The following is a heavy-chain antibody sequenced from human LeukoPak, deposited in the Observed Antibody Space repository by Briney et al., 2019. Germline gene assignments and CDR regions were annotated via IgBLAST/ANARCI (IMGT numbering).Heavy chain of an antibody. CDR3: ARTPSGYETDYYFDY. J-gene: IGHJ4*02. Sequence: PGGSLRLSCAASGFTFGSYSMNWVRQAPGKGLEWVSYISSGSNTIYYADSVKGRFTISRDNAKNSLFLQMNSLRAEDTAVYYCARTPSGYETDYYFDYWGQGTLVTVSS. CDR1: GFTFGSYS. CDR2: ISSGSNTI. V-gene: IGHV3-48*01. D-gene: IGHD5-12*01.